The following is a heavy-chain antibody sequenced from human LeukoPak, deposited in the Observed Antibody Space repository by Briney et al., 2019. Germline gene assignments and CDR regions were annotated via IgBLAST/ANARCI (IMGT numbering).Heavy chain of an antibody. J-gene: IGHJ3*02. CDR1: GDSISRYY. CDR3: ARGSGRFGGGDCKSCGDAFDI. V-gene: IGHV4-59*01. CDR2: IYYSGST. Sequence: PSETLSLTCTVSGDSISRYYWSWIRQPPGKGLEWIGYIYYSGSTNYNPSLKSRVTISVDTSKNQFSLKLSSVTAADTAVYYCARGSGRFGGGDCKSCGDAFDIWGQGTMVTVSS. D-gene: IGHD2-21*02.